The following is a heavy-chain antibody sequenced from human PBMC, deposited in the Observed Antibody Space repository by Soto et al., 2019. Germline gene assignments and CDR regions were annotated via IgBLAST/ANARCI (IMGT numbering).Heavy chain of an antibody. CDR2: ISSGGSA. V-gene: IGHV3-23*01. Sequence: SLRLSCAASGFTFSNYAMSWVRQAPGKGLEWVAGISSGGSAYYAVSVKGRVTISVKGRFTISRDDSKSRLYLQMNSLRAEDTAVYYCAKASGGYYLNWLDPWGQGTLVTVSS. CDR1: GFTFSNYA. J-gene: IGHJ5*02. CDR3: AKASGGYYLNWLDP. D-gene: IGHD3-22*01.